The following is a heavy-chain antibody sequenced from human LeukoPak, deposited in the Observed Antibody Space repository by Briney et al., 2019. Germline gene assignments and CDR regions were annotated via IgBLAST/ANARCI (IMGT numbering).Heavy chain of an antibody. D-gene: IGHD3-22*01. V-gene: IGHV3-11*04. CDR3: ASTDYYYDPPP. CDR2: ISSSGSTI. Sequence: LSLTCTVSGYSISSGYYWGWIRQPPGKGLEWVSYISSSGSTIYYADSVKGRFTISRDNAKNSLYLQMNSLRAEDTAVYYCASTDYYYDPPPWGQGTLVTVSS. J-gene: IGHJ5*02. CDR1: GYSISSGYY.